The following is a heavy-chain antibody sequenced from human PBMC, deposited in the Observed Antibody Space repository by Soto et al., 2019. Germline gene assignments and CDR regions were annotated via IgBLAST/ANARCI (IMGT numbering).Heavy chain of an antibody. CDR2: IYYSGST. CDR3: ARRGYYYDSSGYPSVWY. V-gene: IGHV4-39*01. J-gene: IGHJ4*02. Sequence: SETLSLTCTVSGGSISSSSYYWGWIRQPPGKGLEWIGSIYYSGSTYYNPSLKSRVTISVDTSKNQFSLKLRSVTAADTALYYCARRGYYYDSSGYPSVWYWGQGTLVTVSS. D-gene: IGHD3-22*01. CDR1: GGSISSSSYY.